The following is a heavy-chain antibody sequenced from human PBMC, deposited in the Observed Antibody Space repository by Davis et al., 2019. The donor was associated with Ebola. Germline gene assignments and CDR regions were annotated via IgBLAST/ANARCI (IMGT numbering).Heavy chain of an antibody. CDR1: GFTFSSYA. J-gene: IGHJ5*02. CDR2: ISYDGSNK. Sequence: PGGSLRLSCAASGFTFSSYAMHWVRQAPGKGLEWVAVISYDGSNKYYADSVKGRFTISRDNSKNTLYLQMNSLRAEDTAVYYCARESYDFWSCYRGWFDPWGQGTLVTVSS. D-gene: IGHD3-3*01. CDR3: ARESYDFWSCYRGWFDP. V-gene: IGHV3-30-3*01.